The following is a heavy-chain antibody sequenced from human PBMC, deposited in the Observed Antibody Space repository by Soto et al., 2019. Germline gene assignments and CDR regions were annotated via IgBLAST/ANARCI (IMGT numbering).Heavy chain of an antibody. J-gene: IGHJ4*02. Sequence: GGSLRLSCAASGFTFSRYVMHWVRQAPGKGLEWVAVIWYDGSNQYYADSVKGRFTISRDDSKTTLYLQMNSLRAEDTALYYWARDYNWYLDYWGQGALVTVSS. D-gene: IGHD1-1*01. CDR1: GFTFSRYV. V-gene: IGHV3-33*01. CDR3: ARDYNWYLDY. CDR2: IWYDGSNQ.